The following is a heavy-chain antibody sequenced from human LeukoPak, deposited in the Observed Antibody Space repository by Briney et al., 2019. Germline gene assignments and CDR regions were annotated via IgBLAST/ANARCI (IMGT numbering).Heavy chain of an antibody. V-gene: IGHV3-23*01. Sequence: GGSLRLSCAASGFTFSSYAMSWVRQAPGKGLEWVSAISGSGGSTYYADSVKGRFTISRDNSKNTLYLQMNGLRAEDTAVYYCAKLSGSRNHPFDYWGQGTLVTVSS. CDR1: GFTFSSYA. CDR2: ISGSGGST. D-gene: IGHD1-26*01. CDR3: AKLSGSRNHPFDY. J-gene: IGHJ4*02.